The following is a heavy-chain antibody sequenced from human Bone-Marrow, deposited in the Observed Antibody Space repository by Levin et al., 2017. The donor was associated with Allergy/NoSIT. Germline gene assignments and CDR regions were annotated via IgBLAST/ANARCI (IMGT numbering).Heavy chain of an antibody. J-gene: IGHJ4*02. CDR1: NGSIRSYSHY. D-gene: IGHD3-16*02. CDR3: AGGYARFGGVIDI. CDR2: IYFDGNT. V-gene: IGHV4-39*07. Sequence: SSETLSLTCTVSNGSIRSYSHYWGWIRQSPGKGLEWIGTIYFDGNTHYNPSLKSRVTMSIDTSKSHFSLRLSSVTAADTAVDLCAGGYARFGGVIDIWGQGKLVIVSS.